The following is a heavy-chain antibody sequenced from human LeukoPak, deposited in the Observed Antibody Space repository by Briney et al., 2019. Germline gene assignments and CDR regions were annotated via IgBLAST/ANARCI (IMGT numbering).Heavy chain of an antibody. CDR1: GYNFTGYY. Sequence: ASVKVSCKASGYNFTGYYMHWVRQAPGQGLEWMGWINPNSGGTNYAQKFQGRVTMTRDTSISTAYMELSRLRSDDTAVYYCAKVNYDILTGYYSYFDYWGQGTLVTVSS. D-gene: IGHD3-9*01. CDR3: AKVNYDILTGYYSYFDY. V-gene: IGHV1-2*02. CDR2: INPNSGGT. J-gene: IGHJ4*02.